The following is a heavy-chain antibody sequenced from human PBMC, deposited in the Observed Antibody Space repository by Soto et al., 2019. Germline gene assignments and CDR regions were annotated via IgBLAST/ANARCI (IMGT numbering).Heavy chain of an antibody. Sequence: ASVKVSCKASGYSFTNNDVTWVRQATGQGLEWMGWMNPGSGDTGYAQKFQGRVTMTRDISIATAYMELSSLRSDDTAIYYCARMATFGSLNWFDPWGQGALVTVSS. CDR2: MNPGSGDT. V-gene: IGHV1-8*01. D-gene: IGHD3-16*01. J-gene: IGHJ5*02. CDR1: GYSFTNND. CDR3: ARMATFGSLNWFDP.